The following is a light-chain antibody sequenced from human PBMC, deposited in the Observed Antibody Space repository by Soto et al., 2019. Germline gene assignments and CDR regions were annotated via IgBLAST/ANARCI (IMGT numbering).Light chain of an antibody. J-gene: IGKJ4*01. Sequence: IQLTQSPSFLSAFVGETVTITCRASQAMSTYLAWYQQKPGKVPKLLIRSASTLQSGVPPRFSGGGSGTAFTLTISTLQPDDSGIYYCQQLNGYQLAFGGGTNVEIK. CDR2: SAS. CDR1: QAMSTY. CDR3: QQLNGYQLA. V-gene: IGKV1-9*01.